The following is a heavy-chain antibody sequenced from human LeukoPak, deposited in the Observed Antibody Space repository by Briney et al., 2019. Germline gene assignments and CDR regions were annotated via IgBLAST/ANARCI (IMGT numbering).Heavy chain of an antibody. CDR2: ISWNSGSI. J-gene: IGHJ4*02. CDR1: GFTFSSYG. V-gene: IGHV3-9*03. Sequence: GGSLRLSCAASGFTFSSYGMHWFRQAPGKGLEWVSGISWNSGSIGYADSVKGRFTISRDNAKNSLYLQMNSLRAEDMALYYCAKGSGSGSYPDYWGQGTLVTVSS. D-gene: IGHD3-10*01. CDR3: AKGSGSGSYPDY.